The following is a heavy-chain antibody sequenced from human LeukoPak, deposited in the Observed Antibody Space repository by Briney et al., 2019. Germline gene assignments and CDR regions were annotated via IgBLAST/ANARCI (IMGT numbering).Heavy chain of an antibody. J-gene: IGHJ4*02. Sequence: GGSLRLSCAASGFTFSSYAISWVRQAPGKGLEWVSAISGSGGSTYYADSVKGRFTISRDNSKNTLYLQMNSLRAEDTAVYYCAKDHPLTGYQGGYFDYWGQRTLVTVSS. CDR2: ISGSGGST. V-gene: IGHV3-23*01. CDR1: GFTFSSYA. CDR3: AKDHPLTGYQGGYFDY. D-gene: IGHD3-9*01.